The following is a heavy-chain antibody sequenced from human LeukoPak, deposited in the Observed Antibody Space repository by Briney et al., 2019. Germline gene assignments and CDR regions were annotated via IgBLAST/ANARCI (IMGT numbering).Heavy chain of an antibody. CDR2: FDPESGET. CDR3: ATDLGDSDNYLNDAFDL. D-gene: IGHD3-22*01. J-gene: IGHJ3*01. CDR1: GYSLTELS. V-gene: IGHV1-24*01. Sequence: ASVKVSCKVSGYSLTELSIHWVRQAPGTGLEWMGGFDPESGETIYAEQFEARVTMTEDKSTDTAYMELSSLRSEDTGLYFCATDLGDSDNYLNDAFDLWGQGTMVTVS.